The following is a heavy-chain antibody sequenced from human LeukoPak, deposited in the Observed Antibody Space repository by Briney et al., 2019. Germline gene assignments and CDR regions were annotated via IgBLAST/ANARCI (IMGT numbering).Heavy chain of an antibody. D-gene: IGHD5-24*01. CDR3: ARNRVGFHYADAFDM. V-gene: IGHV3-30*02. CDR2: IRYDGSDK. J-gene: IGHJ3*02. CDR1: GFSLINSD. Sequence: GGSLRLSCASSGFSLINSDMHWVRQAPGKGPERVAFIRYDGSDKYYADSLKGRFTISRDNSKNTLYLQMNSLSGEDTAVYYCARNRVGFHYADAFDMWGQGTMVTVSS.